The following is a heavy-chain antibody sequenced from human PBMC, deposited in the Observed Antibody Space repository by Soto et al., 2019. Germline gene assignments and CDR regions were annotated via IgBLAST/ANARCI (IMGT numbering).Heavy chain of an antibody. D-gene: IGHD3-3*01. CDR3: ARAADYDSWSGYTSQYYYSGMDV. V-gene: IGHV6-1*01. Sequence: SQTLSLTCAISGDRVSSNRAAWNWIRQSPSRGLEWLGRTYYRSKWYHDYAVSVKSRMTINPDTSKNQFCLQLNSVTPEDTAVYYCARAADYDSWSGYTSQYYYSGMDVWGQGTTVTVSS. CDR1: GDRVSSNRAA. CDR2: TYYRSKWYH. J-gene: IGHJ6*02.